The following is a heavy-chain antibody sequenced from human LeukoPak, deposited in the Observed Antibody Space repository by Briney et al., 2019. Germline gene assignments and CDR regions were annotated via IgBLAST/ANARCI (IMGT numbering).Heavy chain of an antibody. CDR1: GASMSSKSYY. V-gene: IGHV4-39*01. CDR3: ARQVGGWFDP. CDR2: IYYTGST. J-gene: IGHJ5*02. Sequence: SETLSLTCTVSGASMSSKSYYWGWIRQPPGKGLEWIGGIYYTGSTYYNPSLKSRVSISVDTSRNQFSLKLSSVTAADTAVYYCARQVGGWFDPWGQGTPVTVSS. D-gene: IGHD1-26*01.